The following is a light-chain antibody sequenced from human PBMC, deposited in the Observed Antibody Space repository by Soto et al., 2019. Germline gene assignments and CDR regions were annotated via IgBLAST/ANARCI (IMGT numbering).Light chain of an antibody. J-gene: IGLJ2*01. CDR1: SSNIGAGYD. CDR2: ANS. Sequence: QSALTQPPSVSAAPGQRVTISCTGSSSNIGAGYDVHWYQQLPGTAPKLLIYANSNRPSGVPERFSGSKSGTSASLAITGLQAEDEADYYCQSYESSLGVVFGGGTKLTVL. V-gene: IGLV1-40*01. CDR3: QSYESSLGVV.